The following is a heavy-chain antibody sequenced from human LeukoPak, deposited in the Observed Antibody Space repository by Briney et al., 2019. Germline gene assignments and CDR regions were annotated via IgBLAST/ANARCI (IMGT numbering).Heavy chain of an antibody. CDR3: ARALNYDILTGLPAYFDY. D-gene: IGHD3-9*01. Sequence: SVKVSCKASGGTFSSYAISWVRQAPGQGLEWMGGIIPIFGTANYAQKFQGRVTITADESTSTVYMELSSLRSEDTAVYYCARALNYDILTGLPAYFDYWGQGTLVTVSS. CDR2: IIPIFGTA. V-gene: IGHV1-69*13. J-gene: IGHJ4*02. CDR1: GGTFSSYA.